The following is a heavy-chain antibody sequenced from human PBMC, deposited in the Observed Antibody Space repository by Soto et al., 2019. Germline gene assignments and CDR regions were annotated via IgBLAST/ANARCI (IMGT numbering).Heavy chain of an antibody. D-gene: IGHD1-26*01. CDR3: ARSEWELLRYYFDY. J-gene: IGHJ4*02. V-gene: IGHV1-69*13. CDR1: GGTFSSYA. Sequence: ASVRVSCKASGGTFSSYAISWVRQAPGQGLEWMGGIIPIFGTANYAQKFQGRVTITADESTSTAYMELSSLRSEDTAVYYCARSEWELLRYYFDYWGQGTLVTVSS. CDR2: IIPIFGTA.